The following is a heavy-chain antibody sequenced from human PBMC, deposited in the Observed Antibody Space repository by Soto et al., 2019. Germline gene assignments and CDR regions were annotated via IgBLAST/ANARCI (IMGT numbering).Heavy chain of an antibody. CDR2: IIAVLGIT. D-gene: IGHD4-17*01. J-gene: IGHJ4*02. Sequence: QVHLVQSGAEVRKPGSSVKVSCKASGGTSSTYTICWVRQAPGQGLEWMGRIIAVLGITNYAQSFQGRVTITADKSTSTAYMELSSLRSEDTAVYYCAREEGTVTYDYWGQGTLVTVSS. CDR3: AREEGTVTYDY. V-gene: IGHV1-69*08. CDR1: GGTSSTYT.